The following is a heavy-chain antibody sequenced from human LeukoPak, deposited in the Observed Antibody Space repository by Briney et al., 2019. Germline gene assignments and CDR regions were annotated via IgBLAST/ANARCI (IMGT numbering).Heavy chain of an antibody. CDR2: IFYSGSI. CDR1: GGSISNYY. CDR3: ARGASPDF. J-gene: IGHJ4*02. V-gene: IGHV4-59*01. Sequence: SETLSLTCTLSGGSISNYYWSWIRQPPGKGLEWIGYIFYSGSINYNPSLKSRVTMSLDTSKSHFSLKLSSVTAADTAVYYCARGASPDFWGQGTLVTVSS.